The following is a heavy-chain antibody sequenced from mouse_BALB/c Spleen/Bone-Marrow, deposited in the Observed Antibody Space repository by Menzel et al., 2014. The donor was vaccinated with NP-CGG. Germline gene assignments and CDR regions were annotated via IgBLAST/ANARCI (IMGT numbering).Heavy chain of an antibody. CDR3: ARARGVTTATPYYFDY. J-gene: IGHJ2*01. D-gene: IGHD1-2*01. Sequence: EVHLVESGGGLVKPGGSLKLSCAASGFSSSSYAVSWVRQTPEKRLEWVASISGGGNSYHSDNMKGRFTISRDNARNILYLQMSSLRSEDTAMYYCARARGVTTATPYYFDYWGQGTALTVSS. CDR2: ISGGGNS. V-gene: IGHV5-6-5*01. CDR1: GFSSSSYA.